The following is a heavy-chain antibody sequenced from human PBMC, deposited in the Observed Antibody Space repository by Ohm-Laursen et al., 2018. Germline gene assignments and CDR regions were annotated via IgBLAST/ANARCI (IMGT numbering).Heavy chain of an antibody. CDR3: AKTWLFRGYDYYFDY. CDR1: GFPFSGYQ. V-gene: IGHV3-30*18. CDR2: ISYDGSNK. Sequence: SLRLSCAASGFPFSGYQMSWVRQAPGKGLEWVAVISYDGSNKYYADSVKGRFTISRDNSKNTLYLQMNSLRAEDTAVYYCAKTWLFRGYDYYFDYWGQGTLVTVSS. J-gene: IGHJ4*02. D-gene: IGHD5-12*01.